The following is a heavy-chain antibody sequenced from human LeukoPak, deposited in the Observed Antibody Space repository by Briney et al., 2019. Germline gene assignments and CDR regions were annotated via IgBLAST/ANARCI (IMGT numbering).Heavy chain of an antibody. CDR2: IYYSGST. CDR1: GGSISSGGYY. J-gene: IGHJ5*02. Sequence: SETLSLTCTVSGGSISSGGYYWSWIRQHPGKGLEWIGYIYYSGSTYYNPSLKSRVTISVDTSKNQFSLKLSSVTAADTAVYYCARGSSSSWYGNWFDPWGQGTLVTVSS. D-gene: IGHD6-13*01. CDR3: ARGSSSSWYGNWFDP. V-gene: IGHV4-31*03.